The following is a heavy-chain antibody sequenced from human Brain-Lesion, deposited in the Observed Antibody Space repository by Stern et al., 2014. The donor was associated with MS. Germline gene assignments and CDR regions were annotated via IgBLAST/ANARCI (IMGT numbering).Heavy chain of an antibody. Sequence: EESGPTLVKPSQTLTLTCTFSGFSLNTHGVGVGWIRQPPGQGLEWIRRIDWNDAKRSSPSLKSRITIAKDTSKNQVILKMTNMAPVDTASYYCAHRRYDSSGYYNSWGQGTLVTVSS. J-gene: IGHJ4*02. CDR1: GFSLNTHGVG. CDR3: AHRRYDSSGYYNS. CDR2: IDWNDAK. V-gene: IGHV2-5*01. D-gene: IGHD3-22*01.